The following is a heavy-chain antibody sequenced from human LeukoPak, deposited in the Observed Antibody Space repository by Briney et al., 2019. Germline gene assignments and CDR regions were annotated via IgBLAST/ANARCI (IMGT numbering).Heavy chain of an antibody. CDR3: ARAGIAAPTPSYFDY. Sequence: GGSLRLSCAASGFTFSSYSMNWVRQAPGKGLEWVSSISSSSSYIYYADSVKGRFTISRDNAKNSLYLQMNSLRAEDTAVYYCARAGIAAPTPSYFDYWGQGTLVTVSS. CDR2: ISSSSSYI. V-gene: IGHV3-21*01. J-gene: IGHJ4*02. CDR1: GFTFSSYS. D-gene: IGHD6-6*01.